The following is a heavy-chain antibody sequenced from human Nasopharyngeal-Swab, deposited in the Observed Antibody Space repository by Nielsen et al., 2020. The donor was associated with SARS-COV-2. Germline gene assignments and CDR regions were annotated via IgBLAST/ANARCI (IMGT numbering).Heavy chain of an antibody. CDR3: ARDGDDYYDTYDAFDI. V-gene: IGHV3-30-3*01. J-gene: IGHJ3*02. Sequence: GGSLRLSCAASGFTFSSYAMHWVRQAPGKGLEWVAVISYDGSNKYYADSAKGRFTISRDNSKNTLYLQMNSLRAEDTAVYYCARDGDDYYDTYDAFDIWGQGTMVTVSS. CDR1: GFTFSSYA. D-gene: IGHD3-22*01. CDR2: ISYDGSNK.